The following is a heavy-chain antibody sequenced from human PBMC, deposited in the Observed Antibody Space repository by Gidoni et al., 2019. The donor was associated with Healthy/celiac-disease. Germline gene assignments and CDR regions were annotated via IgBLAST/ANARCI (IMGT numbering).Heavy chain of an antibody. CDR2: INHSGST. V-gene: IGHV4-34*01. Sequence: QVQLQQWGAGLLKPSETLSLTCAVYGGSFSGYYWSWIRQPPGKGLEWIGEINHSGSTNYNPSLKSRVTISVDTSKNQFSLKLSSVTAADTAVYYWARVDHDYVWGSYRPLNWFDPWGQGTLVTVSS. CDR1: GGSFSGYY. D-gene: IGHD3-16*02. J-gene: IGHJ5*02. CDR3: ARVDHDYVWGSYRPLNWFDP.